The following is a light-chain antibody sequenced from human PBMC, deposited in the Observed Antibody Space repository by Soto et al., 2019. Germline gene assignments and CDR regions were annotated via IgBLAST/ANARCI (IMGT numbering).Light chain of an antibody. CDR1: SSNIGSNY. Sequence: QAVVTQPPSASGTTGPRVTISCSGSSSNIGSNYVYWYQQLPGTAPKLLIYRHNQRPSGVPARFSGSKSGTSASLAISGLRSEDEADYYCAAWDDSLSAHVVFGGGTKLTVL. CDR2: RHN. CDR3: AAWDDSLSAHVV. V-gene: IGLV1-47*01. J-gene: IGLJ2*01.